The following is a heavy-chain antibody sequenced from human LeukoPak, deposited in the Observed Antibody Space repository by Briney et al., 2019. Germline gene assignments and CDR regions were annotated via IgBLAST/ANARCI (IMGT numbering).Heavy chain of an antibody. D-gene: IGHD2-15*01. CDR2: ISANNGNT. CDR3: ARANDFDVGYCSGGSCYSNFDY. J-gene: IGHJ4*02. CDR1: GYTFTSYG. Sequence: ASVKVSCKASGYTFTSYGISWVRQAPGQGLEWMGWISANNGNTTYAQKLQGRVTMTTDTSTSTAYMELRSLISDDTAVYYCARANDFDVGYCSGGSCYSNFDYWGQGTLVTVSS. V-gene: IGHV1-18*01.